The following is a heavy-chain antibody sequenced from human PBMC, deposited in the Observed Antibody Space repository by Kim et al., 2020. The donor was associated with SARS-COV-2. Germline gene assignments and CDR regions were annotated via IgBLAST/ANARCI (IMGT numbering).Heavy chain of an antibody. D-gene: IGHD2-21*02. V-gene: IGHV4-30-4*08. CDR1: GGSFSNGNHY. CDR3: ATGVVTLGPPGALDV. CDR2: IYYGGSS. Sequence: SETLSLTCTVSGGSFSNGNHYWSWIRRPPGKGLEWIGYIYYGGSSYSNPSLQSRVSISGNASANHLYLKLSSVVAADAAVYYCATGVVTLGPPGALDVWGQGTTVTVSS. J-gene: IGHJ6*01.